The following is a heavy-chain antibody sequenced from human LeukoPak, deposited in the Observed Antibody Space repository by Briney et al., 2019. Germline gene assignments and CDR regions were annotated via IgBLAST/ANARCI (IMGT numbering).Heavy chain of an antibody. J-gene: IGHJ4*02. D-gene: IGHD5-24*01. Sequence: PGGSLRLSCAASGFSFSSYAMGWVRQPPGKGLEWIGSIFYSGATNSNPSLRSRLTISVDTSKNQFSLKLGSVTAADAAVYYCATLNTDGWYFDNWGQGTLVTVSS. V-gene: IGHV4-39*01. CDR3: ATLNTDGWYFDN. CDR1: GFSFSSYA. CDR2: IFYSGAT.